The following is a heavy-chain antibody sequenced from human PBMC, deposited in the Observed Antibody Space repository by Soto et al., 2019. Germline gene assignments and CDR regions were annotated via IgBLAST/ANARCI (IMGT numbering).Heavy chain of an antibody. CDR1: GFTFSSYA. J-gene: IGHJ4*02. Sequence: GGSLRLSCAASGFTFSSYAMSWVRQAPGKGLEWVSAISGSGGSTYYADSVKGRFTISRDNSKNTLYLQMNSLRAEDTAVYYCAKATPYDYVWGSYRLDYFDYWGQGTLVTVSS. D-gene: IGHD3-16*02. CDR2: ISGSGGST. V-gene: IGHV3-23*01. CDR3: AKATPYDYVWGSYRLDYFDY.